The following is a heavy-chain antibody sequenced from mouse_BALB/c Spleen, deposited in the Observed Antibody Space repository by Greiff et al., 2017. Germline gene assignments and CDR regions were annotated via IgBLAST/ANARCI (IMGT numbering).Heavy chain of an antibody. CDR2: IYPGDGDT. CDR3: ARSLYYYGSSYAMDY. CDR1: GYAFSSYW. Sequence: QVQLQQSGAELVRPGSSVKISCKASGYAFSSYWMNWVKQRPGQGLEWIGQIYPGDGDTNYNGKFKGKATLTADKSSSTAYMQLSSLTSEDSAVYFCARSLYYYGSSYAMDYWGQGTSGTVSS. J-gene: IGHJ4*01. V-gene: IGHV1-80*01. D-gene: IGHD1-1*01.